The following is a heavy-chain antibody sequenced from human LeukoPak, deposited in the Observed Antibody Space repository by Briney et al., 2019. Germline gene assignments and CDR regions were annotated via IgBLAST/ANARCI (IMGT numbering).Heavy chain of an antibody. CDR1: GFSFNTYG. V-gene: IGHV3-23*01. D-gene: IGHD1-26*01. CDR3: AKGQGYSPWGWYFDY. J-gene: IGHJ4*01. CDR2: ITKSGDST. Sequence: GGSLRLSCAASGFSFNTYGMNWVRQAPGKGLEWVSSITKSGDSTYYADTVRGRFTISRDNSKNTLYLQMNSLRAEDTAVYHCAKGQGYSPWGWYFDYWGHGTLVTVSS.